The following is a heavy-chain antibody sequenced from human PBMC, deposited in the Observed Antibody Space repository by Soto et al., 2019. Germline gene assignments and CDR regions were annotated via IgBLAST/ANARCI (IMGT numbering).Heavy chain of an antibody. CDR3: ARSSDILAGFLPGFDY. CDR2: IYYSGST. V-gene: IGHV4-39*01. D-gene: IGHD3-9*01. CDR1: GGSISCSSYY. Sequence: SEVLSLIWAVSGGSISCSSYYWGWIREPPGKGLEWIGSIYYSGSTYYNPSLKSRVTISVDTSKNQFSLKLSSVTAADTAVYYCARSSDILAGFLPGFDYWGQGTLVTVSS. J-gene: IGHJ4*02.